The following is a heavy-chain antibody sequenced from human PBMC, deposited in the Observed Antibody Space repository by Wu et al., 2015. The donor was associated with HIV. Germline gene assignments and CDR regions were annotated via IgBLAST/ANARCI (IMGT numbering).Heavy chain of an antibody. D-gene: IGHD3-10*01. Sequence: QVQLVQSGAEVKKPGASVKVSCKASGYTFTSYDIHWVRQATGQGLEWMGWMNPNSGNTGYAQKFQGRVTMTRNTSISTAYMELSSPRSGDTAVYYCARGRLGYYGSGSYFDYWGQGTLVTVSS. CDR2: MNPNSGNT. CDR3: ARGRLGYYGSGSYFDY. J-gene: IGHJ4*02. V-gene: IGHV1-8*01. CDR1: GYTFTSYD.